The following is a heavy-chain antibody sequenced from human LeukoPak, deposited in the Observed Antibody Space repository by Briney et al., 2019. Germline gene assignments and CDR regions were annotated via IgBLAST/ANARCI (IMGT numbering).Heavy chain of an antibody. CDR3: AKTGAGYYYMDV. J-gene: IGHJ6*03. Sequence: GGSPRLSCAVSGFSFSSYVMSWVRQAPGKGLEWVSVIGGPSVSTFYADSVKGRFTISRDNSKNTLYLQMNSLRAEDTAVYYCAKTGAGYYYMDVWGKGTTVTVSS. V-gene: IGHV3-23*01. CDR2: IGGPSVST. CDR1: GFSFSSYV. D-gene: IGHD7-27*01.